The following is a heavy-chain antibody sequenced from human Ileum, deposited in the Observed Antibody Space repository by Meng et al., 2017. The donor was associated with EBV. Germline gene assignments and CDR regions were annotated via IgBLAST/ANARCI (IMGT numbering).Heavy chain of an antibody. D-gene: IGHD6-19*01. V-gene: IGHV3-23*04. J-gene: IGHJ4*02. CDR2: LSRSGDFI. CDR3: AKESGYSSGWDYFDY. CDR1: GVTFSSNS. Sequence: VQLVVFGGGLVKPGGSLGLSWPGSGVTFSSNSMNWVRRAQGKGLEWVSALSRSGDFIYYADSVKGRFTISRDNSKNTLYLQMNSLRAEDTAVYYCAKESGYSSGWDYFDYWGRGTLVTVSS.